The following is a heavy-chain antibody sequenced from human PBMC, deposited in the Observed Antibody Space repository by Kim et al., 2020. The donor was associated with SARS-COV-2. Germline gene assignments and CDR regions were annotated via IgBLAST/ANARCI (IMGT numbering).Heavy chain of an antibody. CDR3: AKIGGGLGFGEANFDY. J-gene: IGHJ4*02. CDR1: GFTFSSYG. CDR2: IWYDGSNK. Sequence: GGSLRLSCAASGFTFSSYGMHWVRQAPGKGLEWVAVIWYDGSNKYYADSVKGRFTISRDNSKNTLYLEMNSLRAEDTAVYYCAKIGGGLGFGEANFDYWGQGTLVTVSS. D-gene: IGHD3-10*01. V-gene: IGHV3-33*06.